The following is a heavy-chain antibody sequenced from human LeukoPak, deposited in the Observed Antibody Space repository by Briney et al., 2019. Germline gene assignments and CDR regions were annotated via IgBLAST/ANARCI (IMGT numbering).Heavy chain of an antibody. Sequence: ASVKVSCKASGYTFTGYYMHWVRQAPGQGLEWMGWINPNSGGTNYAQKFRGRVTMTRDTSISTAYMELSRLRSDDTAVYYCARVRGIAAAGLYNWFDPWGQGTLVTVSS. D-gene: IGHD6-13*01. V-gene: IGHV1-2*02. CDR3: ARVRGIAAAGLYNWFDP. CDR1: GYTFTGYY. CDR2: INPNSGGT. J-gene: IGHJ5*02.